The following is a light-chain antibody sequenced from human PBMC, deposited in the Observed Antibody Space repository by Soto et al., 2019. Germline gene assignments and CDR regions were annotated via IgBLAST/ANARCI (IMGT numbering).Light chain of an antibody. V-gene: IGKV3D-20*02. Sequence: IVLTQSPGTLSLSPGERATLSCRASQSVSSSYLAWYQQKPGQAPSLLIYDASNRATGIPARFSGSGSGTDFTLTISSLEPEDFAVYYCQQRSNWPRTFGQGTKVDIK. CDR3: QQRSNWPRT. CDR1: QSVSSSY. CDR2: DAS. J-gene: IGKJ1*01.